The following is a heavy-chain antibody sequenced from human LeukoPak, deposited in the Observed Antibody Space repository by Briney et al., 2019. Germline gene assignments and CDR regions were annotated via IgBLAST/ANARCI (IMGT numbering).Heavy chain of an antibody. CDR1: GGSISSYY. J-gene: IGHJ3*02. CDR2: IYYSGST. CDR3: ARDGRFPRRTFGI. D-gene: IGHD3-3*01. V-gene: IGHV4-59*01. Sequence: SETLSLTCTVSGGSISSYYWSWIRQPPGKGLEWIGYIYYSGSTNYNPSLKSRVTISVDTSKNQFSLKLSSVTAADTAVYYCARDGRFPRRTFGIWGQGTMVTVSS.